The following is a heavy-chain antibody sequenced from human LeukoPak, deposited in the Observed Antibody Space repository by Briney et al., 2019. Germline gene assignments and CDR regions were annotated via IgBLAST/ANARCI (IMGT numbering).Heavy chain of an antibody. CDR1: GFTFKTFG. D-gene: IGHD5-24*01. Sequence: PGGSLRLSCAASGFTFKTFGMNWVRQAPGKGLEWVSYISSSGSNIYYADSVKGRFTISRDNAKNSLYLQMNSLRVEDTAVYYCARAEMAIITIDYWGQGTLVTVSS. CDR3: ARAEMAIITIDY. CDR2: ISSSGSNI. V-gene: IGHV3-48*03. J-gene: IGHJ4*02.